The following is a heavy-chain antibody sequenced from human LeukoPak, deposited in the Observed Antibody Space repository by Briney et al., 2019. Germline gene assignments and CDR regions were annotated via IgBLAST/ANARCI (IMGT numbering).Heavy chain of an antibody. V-gene: IGHV3-30*04. CDR1: GFTFSSYA. D-gene: IGHD6-13*01. CDR2: ISYDGSNK. J-gene: IGHJ4*02. Sequence: GRSLRLSCAASGFTFSSYAMHWVRQAPGKGLEWEAVISYDGSNKYYADSVKGRFTISRDNSKNTLYLQMNNLRAEDTAVYYCARALRSSSWYGFDYWGQRTLVTVSS. CDR3: ARALRSSSWYGFDY.